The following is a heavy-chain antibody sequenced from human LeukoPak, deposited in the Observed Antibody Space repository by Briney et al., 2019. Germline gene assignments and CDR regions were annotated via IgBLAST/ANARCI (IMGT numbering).Heavy chain of an antibody. CDR3: ARHLNYDFWSGYYDYYYYMDV. V-gene: IGHV4-34*01. J-gene: IGHJ6*03. Sequence: SETLSLTCAVYGGSFSGYYWSWIRQPPGKGLEWIGEINHSGSTNYNPSLKSRVTISVDTSKNQFSLKLSSVTAADTAVYYCARHLNYDFWSGYYDYYYYMDVWGKGTTVTVSS. CDR1: GGSFSGYY. D-gene: IGHD3-3*01. CDR2: INHSGST.